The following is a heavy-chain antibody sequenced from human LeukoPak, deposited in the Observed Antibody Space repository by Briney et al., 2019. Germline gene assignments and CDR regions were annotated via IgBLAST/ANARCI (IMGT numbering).Heavy chain of an antibody. V-gene: IGHV1-2*02. J-gene: IGHJ5*02. CDR3: ARESACGTTNCLAPADWLDP. Sequence: ASVKVSCKASGYTFTDYYIHWVRQAPGQGLEWMGYIYPKSGDTKYAQKFQGRVTMTRDTSITTAYMELTRLTSDDTAVYYCARESACGTTNCLAPADWLDPWGQGTLVTVSS. D-gene: IGHD2-2*01. CDR1: GYTFTDYY. CDR2: IYPKSGDT.